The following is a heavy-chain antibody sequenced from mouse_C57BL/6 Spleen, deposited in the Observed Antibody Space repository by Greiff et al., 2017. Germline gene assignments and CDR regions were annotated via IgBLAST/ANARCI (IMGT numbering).Heavy chain of an antibody. CDR3: ARNYGSSYDFYY. CDR2: ISSGSSTI. V-gene: IGHV5-17*01. Sequence: EVHLVESGGGLVKPGGSLKLSCAASGFTFSDYGMHWVRQAPEKGLEWVAYISSGSSTIYYADTVKGRFTISRDNAKNTLFLQLTSLRSEDTAMYYCARNYGSSYDFYYWGQGTTLTVSS. CDR1: GFTFSDYG. J-gene: IGHJ2*01. D-gene: IGHD1-1*01.